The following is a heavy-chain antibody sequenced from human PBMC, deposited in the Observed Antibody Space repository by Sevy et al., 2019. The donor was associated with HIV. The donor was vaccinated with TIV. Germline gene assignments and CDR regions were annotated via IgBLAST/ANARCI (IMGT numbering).Heavy chain of an antibody. CDR2: INHSGST. CDR1: GGSFSGYY. V-gene: IGHV4-34*01. J-gene: IGHJ4*02. CDR3: ARAAVAGDNGAPFDY. Sequence: SETLSLTCAVYGGSFSGYYWIWIRQPPGKGLEWIGEINHSGSTNYNPSLKSRVTISVDTSKNQFSLKLSSVTAADTAVYYCARAAVAGDNGAPFDYWGQGTLVTVSS. D-gene: IGHD6-19*01.